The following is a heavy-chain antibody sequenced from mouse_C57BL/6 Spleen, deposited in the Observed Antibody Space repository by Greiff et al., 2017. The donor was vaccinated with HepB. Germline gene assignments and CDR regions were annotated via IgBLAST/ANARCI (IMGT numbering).Heavy chain of an antibody. D-gene: IGHD1-1*01. V-gene: IGHV1-26*01. CDR2: INPNNGGT. CDR1: GYTFTDYY. CDR3: ARGVLTTVDY. Sequence: EVQLQQSGPELVKPGASVNISCKASGYTFTDYYMNWVKQSHGKSLEWIGDINPNNGGTSYNQKFKGKATLTVDKSSSTAYMELRSLTSEDSAVYYCARGVLTTVDYWGQGTTLTVSS. J-gene: IGHJ2*01.